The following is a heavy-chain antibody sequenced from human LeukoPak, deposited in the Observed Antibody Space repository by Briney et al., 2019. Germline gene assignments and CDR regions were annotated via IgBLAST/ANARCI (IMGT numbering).Heavy chain of an antibody. J-gene: IGHJ4*02. CDR3: AREIVGATPIDY. V-gene: IGHV3-23*01. D-gene: IGHD1-26*01. CDR1: GFTFNNFA. Sequence: GGSLRLSCAASGFTFNNFAMSWVRQAPVKGLEWVSVISPTSGRTYYADSVKGRFTISRDNAKNSLYLQMNSLRAEDTAVYYCAREIVGATPIDYWGQGTLVTVSS. CDR2: ISPTSGRT.